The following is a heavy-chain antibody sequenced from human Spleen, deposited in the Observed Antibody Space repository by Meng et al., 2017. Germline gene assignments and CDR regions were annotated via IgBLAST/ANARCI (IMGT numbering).Heavy chain of an antibody. CDR2: ISGSGGST. J-gene: IGHJ4*02. V-gene: IGHV3-23*01. CDR1: GFTFSNFA. CDR3: ARSPIDKYDLSALPLDY. D-gene: IGHD3-16*01. Sequence: GGSLRLSCAASGFTFSNFAMNWVRQAPGKGLEWVSAISGSGGSTYYADSVKGRFTISRDNSKNTVFLQINSLRVEDTAVYYCARSPIDKYDLSALPLDYWGQGTLVTVSS.